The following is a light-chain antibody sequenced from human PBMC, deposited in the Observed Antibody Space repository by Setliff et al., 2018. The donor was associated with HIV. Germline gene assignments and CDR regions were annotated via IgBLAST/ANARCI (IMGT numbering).Light chain of an antibody. J-gene: IGLJ1*01. CDR3: SSYTYTSTPV. CDR1: SNDVGAYNY. Sequence: QSALAQPASVSGSPGQSITVSCTGTSNDVGAYNYVSWYQQHPGKVPKLMIYEVSNRPSGVSNRFSGSKSGNTASLTISGLQAEDEADYYCSSYTYTSTPVFGTWTKVTVL. V-gene: IGLV2-14*01. CDR2: EVS.